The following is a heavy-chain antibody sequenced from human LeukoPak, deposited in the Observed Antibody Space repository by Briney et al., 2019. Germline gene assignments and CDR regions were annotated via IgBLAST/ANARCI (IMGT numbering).Heavy chain of an antibody. CDR3: ARDGGYSYGSDY. Sequence: GGSLRLSCAASGFSFSSYSMSWVRQAPGKGLEWLSSISNSNSFIYYADSVKGRFTISRDNTENSLYLQMNSLRAEDTAVYYCARDGGYSYGSDYWGQGTLVTVSS. CDR1: GFSFSSYS. CDR2: ISNSNSFI. V-gene: IGHV3-21*01. J-gene: IGHJ4*02. D-gene: IGHD5-18*01.